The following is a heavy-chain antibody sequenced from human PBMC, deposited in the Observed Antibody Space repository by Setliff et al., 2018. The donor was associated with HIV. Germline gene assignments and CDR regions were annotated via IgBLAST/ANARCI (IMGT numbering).Heavy chain of an antibody. V-gene: IGHV1-3*01. CDR3: ARNPDSGYDSGAFDI. D-gene: IGHD5-12*01. CDR2: ITVGDGNT. Sequence: ASVKVSCKASGYTFTSYAIHWVRQAPGQRLEWMGWITVGDGNTKYSQKFQGRVTITRDISAITAYMELSSLISEDTAVYYCARNPDSGYDSGAFDIWGQGTMVTVSS. CDR1: GYTFTSYA. J-gene: IGHJ3*02.